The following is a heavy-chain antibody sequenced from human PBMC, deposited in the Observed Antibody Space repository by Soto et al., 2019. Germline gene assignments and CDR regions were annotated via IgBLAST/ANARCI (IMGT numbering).Heavy chain of an antibody. CDR2: IYYSGST. V-gene: IGHV4-30-4*01. CDR1: DFSPSSGYYY. J-gene: IGHJ5*02. CDR3: ARAQDIVVVVAAACFDP. D-gene: IGHD2-15*01. Sequence: SETLSLTCTFSDFSPSSGYYYLRWIRLPPGKGLEWIGYIYYSGSTYYNPSLKSRLTISVDTSKNQFSLMLSSVTAADTAVYYCARAQDIVVVVAAACFDPWVQGTLVTVSS.